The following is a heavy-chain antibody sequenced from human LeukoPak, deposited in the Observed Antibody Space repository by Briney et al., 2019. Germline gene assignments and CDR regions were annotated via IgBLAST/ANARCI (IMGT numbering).Heavy chain of an antibody. CDR2: ISSTSVI. CDR1: GFTFSGYN. Sequence: GGSLRLSCAVSGFTFSGYNMNWVRQAPGEGLEWIAYISSTSVIYYADSLKGRFTISRDNAKNSLYPQMNSLRVDDTAVYYCAREGDGGNSGFAYWGQGTLVTVSS. D-gene: IGHD4-23*01. J-gene: IGHJ4*02. V-gene: IGHV3-48*01. CDR3: AREGDGGNSGFAY.